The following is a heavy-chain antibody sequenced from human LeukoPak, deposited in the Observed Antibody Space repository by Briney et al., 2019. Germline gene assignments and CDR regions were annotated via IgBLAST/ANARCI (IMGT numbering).Heavy chain of an antibody. V-gene: IGHV3-21*01. CDR3: AREYPARAFDI. J-gene: IGHJ3*02. Sequence: GGSLRLSCAASGFTFSSYSMNWVRQAPGKGLEWVSSISSSSYIYYAGSVKGRFTISRDNAKNSLYLQMNSLRAEDTAVYYCAREYPARAFDIWGQGTMVTVSS. CDR1: GFTFSSYS. CDR2: ISSSSYI.